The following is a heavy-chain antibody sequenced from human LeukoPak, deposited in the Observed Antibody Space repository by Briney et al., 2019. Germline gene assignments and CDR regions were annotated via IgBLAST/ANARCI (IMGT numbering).Heavy chain of an antibody. D-gene: IGHD2-21*01. CDR2: ISGIGDTT. J-gene: IGHJ4*02. CDR1: GFIFSTNA. CDR3: AKKKGGVWPTIPFDY. V-gene: IGHV3-23*01. Sequence: GGSLRLSCAASGFIFSTNAMNWVRQAPGKGLEWVSGISGIGDTTFYSDPVKGRFTISRDNSENTLYLQMNSLRVEDSAVYYCAKKKGGVWPTIPFDYRGQGILVTVSS.